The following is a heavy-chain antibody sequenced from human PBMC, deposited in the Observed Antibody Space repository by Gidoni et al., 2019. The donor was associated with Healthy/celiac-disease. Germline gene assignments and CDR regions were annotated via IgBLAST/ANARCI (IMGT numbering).Heavy chain of an antibody. CDR2: IYYSGST. CDR3: ARGRLSSVFAFDI. CDR1: GGSLSSYY. Sequence: QVQLQESGPGLVKPSETLSLTCTVSGGSLSSYYWSWIRQPPGKGLEWIGYIYYSGSTNYNPSLKSRVTISVDTSKNQFSLKLSSVTAADTAVYYCARGRLSSVFAFDIWGQGTMVTVSS. D-gene: IGHD2-15*01. V-gene: IGHV4-59*01. J-gene: IGHJ3*02.